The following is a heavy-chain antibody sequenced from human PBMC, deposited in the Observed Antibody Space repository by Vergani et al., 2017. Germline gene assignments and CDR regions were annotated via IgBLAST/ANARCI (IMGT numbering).Heavy chain of an antibody. V-gene: IGHV3-30*02. Sequence: QVQLVESGGGVVQRGGSLRLSCATSGFTLSNYDMQWIRQGPVKGLEFVAFIQFDGSNQYYADSVKGRFTLSRDFSKNTLYLQMNSLRTDDTATYYCAIHFRGWGIDYWGQGTQVIVSS. CDR2: IQFDGSNQ. CDR1: GFTLSNYD. J-gene: IGHJ4*02. CDR3: AIHFRGWGIDY. D-gene: IGHD3-16*01.